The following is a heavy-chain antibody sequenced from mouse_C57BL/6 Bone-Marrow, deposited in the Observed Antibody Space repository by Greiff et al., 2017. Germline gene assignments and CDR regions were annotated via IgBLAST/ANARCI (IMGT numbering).Heavy chain of an antibody. CDR2: INPDSSTI. V-gene: IGHV4-1*01. D-gene: IGHD1-1*01. J-gene: IGHJ1*03. Sequence: EVKLVESGGGLVQPGGSLKLSCAASGIDFSRYWMSWVRRAPGKGLEWIGEINPDSSTINYAPSLKDKFIIPRDNAKNTLYLQMSKVRSEDTALYYCARRATVVAGYWYFDVWGTGTTVTVSS. CDR1: GIDFSRYW. CDR3: ARRATVVAGYWYFDV.